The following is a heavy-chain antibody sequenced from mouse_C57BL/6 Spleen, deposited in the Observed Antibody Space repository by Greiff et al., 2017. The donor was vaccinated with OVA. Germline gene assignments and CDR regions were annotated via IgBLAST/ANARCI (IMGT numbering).Heavy chain of an antibody. CDR3: ARDYGRAMDY. CDR2: IYPSDSET. Sequence: VQLQQSGAELVRPGSSVKLSCKASGYTFTSYWMDWVKQRPGQGLEWIGNIYPSDSETQYNQKFKDKATLTVDKSSSTAYMQLSSLTSEDSAVKYCARDYGRAMDYWGQGTSVTVSA. CDR1: GYTFTSYW. J-gene: IGHJ4*01. D-gene: IGHD1-1*02. V-gene: IGHV1-61*01.